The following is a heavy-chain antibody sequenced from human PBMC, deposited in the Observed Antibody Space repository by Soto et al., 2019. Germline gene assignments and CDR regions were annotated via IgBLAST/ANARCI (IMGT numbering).Heavy chain of an antibody. J-gene: IGHJ4*02. Sequence: EVQLVETGGGLIQPGGYLRLSCAASGFTVSSNYMNWVRQAPGKGLECVSVIYSGGSTYYADSVKGRFTISRDNSKNTLYLQMNSLRAEDTAVYYCARDLLGRGSDDYWGQGTLVTVSS. CDR1: GFTVSSNY. D-gene: IGHD3-10*01. CDR3: ARDLLGRGSDDY. CDR2: IYSGGST. V-gene: IGHV3-53*02.